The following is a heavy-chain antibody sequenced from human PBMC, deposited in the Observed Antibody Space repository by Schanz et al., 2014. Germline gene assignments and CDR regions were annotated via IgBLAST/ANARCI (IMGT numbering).Heavy chain of an antibody. CDR3: ARDEGRDGYNLAFDV. CDR2: MYINSGST. CDR1: GFTVSSNY. D-gene: IGHD5-12*01. V-gene: IGHV3-66*01. J-gene: IGHJ3*01. Sequence: EVQLVESGGGLVQPGGSLRLSCAASGFTVSSNYMSWVRQAPGKGLEWISSMYINSGSTQYADSVKGRFIISRDSSKNTLFLQMNSLRAEDTAVYFCARDEGRDGYNLAFDVWGQGTLVTVSS.